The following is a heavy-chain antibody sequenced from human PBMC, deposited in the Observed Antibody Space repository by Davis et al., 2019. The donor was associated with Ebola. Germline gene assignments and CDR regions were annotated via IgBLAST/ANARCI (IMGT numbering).Heavy chain of an antibody. CDR3: ARGAYGDYIVKAFDI. D-gene: IGHD4-17*01. J-gene: IGHJ3*02. Sequence: GESLKISCAASGFTFSTYWMSWVRQAPGKGLEWVASIRQDGSEKYYVDSLKGRFTISRDNSKNTLYLQMNSLRAEDTAIYYCARGAYGDYIVKAFDIWGQGTKVTVSS. CDR2: IRQDGSEK. CDR1: GFTFSTYW. V-gene: IGHV3-7*01.